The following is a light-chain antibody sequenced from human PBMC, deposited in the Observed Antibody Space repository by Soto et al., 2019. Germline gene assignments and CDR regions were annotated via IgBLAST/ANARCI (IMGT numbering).Light chain of an antibody. Sequence: QSALTQPASVSGSPGQSITISCTGTSSDVGRYNHVSWYQQYPGKAPKLMIYEVNNRPSGVSNRFSGSKSGNTASLTISGLQAEDEADYYCSSYTNSNTWVFGGGTKLTVL. CDR1: SSDVGRYNH. J-gene: IGLJ3*02. CDR3: SSYTNSNTWV. V-gene: IGLV2-14*01. CDR2: EVN.